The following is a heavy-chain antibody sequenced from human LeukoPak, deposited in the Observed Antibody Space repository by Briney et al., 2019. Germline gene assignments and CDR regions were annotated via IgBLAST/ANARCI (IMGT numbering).Heavy chain of an antibody. CDR1: GFTLDDYA. CDR3: AKDIDFRSSTSCSLDV. J-gene: IGHJ6*04. D-gene: IGHD2-2*01. Sequence: PGGSPRLSCAASGFTLDDYAMHWVRQAPGKGLEWVSGISWNSGSIGYADSVKGRFTISRDNAKNSLYLQMNSLRAEDTALYYCAKDIDFRSSTSCSLDVWGKGTTVTVSS. CDR2: ISWNSGSI. V-gene: IGHV3-9*01.